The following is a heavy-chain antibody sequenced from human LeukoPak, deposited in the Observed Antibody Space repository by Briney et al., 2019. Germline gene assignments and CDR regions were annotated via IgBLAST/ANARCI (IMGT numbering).Heavy chain of an antibody. Sequence: GGSLRLSCAASGFTFSSYGMHWVRQAPGKGLEWVAVISYDGSNKYYADSVKGRFTISRDNSKNTLYLQMNSLRAEDMAVYYCAKVDCSGGSCYSSYYYGMDVWGQGTTVTVSS. CDR3: AKVDCSGGSCYSSYYYGMDV. D-gene: IGHD2-15*01. CDR1: GFTFSSYG. V-gene: IGHV3-30*18. J-gene: IGHJ6*02. CDR2: ISYDGSNK.